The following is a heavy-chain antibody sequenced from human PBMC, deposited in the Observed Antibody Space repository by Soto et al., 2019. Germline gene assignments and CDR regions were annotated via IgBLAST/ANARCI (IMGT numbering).Heavy chain of an antibody. Sequence: QLQLQESGPGLVKPSETLSLTCTVSDGSISSNIHYWGWIRQPPGKGLEWIGIIDYSGSTYYNPSLKSRLTMSVDTSKNQFSLRLTSVTAADTAVYYCARRTSSMSYYFAQWGKGTLVTVSS. J-gene: IGHJ4*02. CDR1: DGSISSNIHY. CDR3: ARRTSSMSYYFAQ. V-gene: IGHV4-39*01. D-gene: IGHD6-13*01. CDR2: IDYSGST.